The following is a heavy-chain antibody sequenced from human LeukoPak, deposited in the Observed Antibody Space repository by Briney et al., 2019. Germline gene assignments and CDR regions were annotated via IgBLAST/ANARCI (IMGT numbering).Heavy chain of an antibody. CDR3: ATRGYSYALDAFDI. V-gene: IGHV4-59*01. Sequence: SETLSLTCTVSGGSISSYYWSWIRQPPGKGLEWIGYIYYSGSTNYNPSLKSRVTISVDTSKTQFPLKLSSVTAADTAVYYCATRGYSYALDAFDIWGQGTMVTVSS. CDR2: IYYSGST. J-gene: IGHJ3*02. CDR1: GGSISSYY. D-gene: IGHD5-18*01.